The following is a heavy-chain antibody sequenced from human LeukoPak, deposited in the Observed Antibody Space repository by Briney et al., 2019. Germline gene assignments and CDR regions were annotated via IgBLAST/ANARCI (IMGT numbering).Heavy chain of an antibody. CDR3: ARVVQGIAAAGLIFDY. J-gene: IGHJ4*02. CDR1: GFTFSNYW. CDR2: IKQDGSET. Sequence: GGSLRLSCAASGFTFSNYWMNWVRQAPGKGLECLANIKQDGSETYYADSVKGRFAISRDNAKNSLYLQMNSLRAEDTAVYYCARVVQGIAAAGLIFDYWGQGTLGTVSS. D-gene: IGHD6-13*01. V-gene: IGHV3-7*01.